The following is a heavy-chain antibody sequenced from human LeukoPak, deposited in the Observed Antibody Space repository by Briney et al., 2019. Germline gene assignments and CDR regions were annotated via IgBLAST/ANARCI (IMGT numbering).Heavy chain of an antibody. V-gene: IGHV1-69*04. D-gene: IGHD3-22*01. Sequence: SVMVSCKASGGTFSSYAISWVRQAPGQGLEWMGRIIPILGIANYAQKFQSRVTITADKSTSTAYMELSSLRSEDTAVYYCASTHVSDYYDSSGYYDYWGQGTLVTVSS. CDR3: ASTHVSDYYDSSGYYDY. CDR2: IIPILGIA. CDR1: GGTFSSYA. J-gene: IGHJ4*02.